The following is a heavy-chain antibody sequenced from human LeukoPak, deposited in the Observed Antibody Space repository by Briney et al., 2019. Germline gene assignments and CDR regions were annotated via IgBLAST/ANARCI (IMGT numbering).Heavy chain of an antibody. D-gene: IGHD4-17*01. CDR3: TRGNTVLGGTDV. V-gene: IGHV1-24*01. Sequence: ASVEVSCKVSGYTLTELSMHWVRQAPGKGLEWMGGFDPEDGETIYAQKFQGRVTMTEDTSTDTAYMELSSLRSDDTAVYYCTRGNTVLGGTDVWGQGTTVTVSS. CDR2: FDPEDGET. CDR1: GYTLTELS. J-gene: IGHJ6*02.